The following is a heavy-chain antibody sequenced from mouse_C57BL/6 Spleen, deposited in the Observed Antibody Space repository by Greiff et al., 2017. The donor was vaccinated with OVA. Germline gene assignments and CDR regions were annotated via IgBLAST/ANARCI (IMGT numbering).Heavy chain of an antibody. D-gene: IGHD2-3*01. J-gene: IGHJ1*03. CDR1: GFSLTSYG. CDR2: IWSDGST. Sequence: VQGVESGPGLVAPSQSLSITCTVSGFSLTSYGVHWVRQPPGKGLEWLVVIWSDGSTTYNSALKSRLIISKDNSTSQVFLKMNSLQTDDTAMYYCARRDGYYGYFDVGGTGTTVTVSS. V-gene: IGHV2-6*03. CDR3: ARRDGYYGYFDV.